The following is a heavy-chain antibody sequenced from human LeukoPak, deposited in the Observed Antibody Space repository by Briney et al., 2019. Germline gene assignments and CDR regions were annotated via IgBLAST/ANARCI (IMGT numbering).Heavy chain of an antibody. V-gene: IGHV1-69*13. CDR2: IIPIFGTA. Sequence: SVKVSSKASGGTFSSYAISWVRQAPGQGLEWMGEIIPIFGTANYAQKFQGRVTITADESTSTAYMELSSLRSEDTAVYYCARGYYYGSGREDGMDVWGKGTTVTVSS. D-gene: IGHD3-10*01. J-gene: IGHJ6*04. CDR3: ARGYYYGSGREDGMDV. CDR1: GGTFSSYA.